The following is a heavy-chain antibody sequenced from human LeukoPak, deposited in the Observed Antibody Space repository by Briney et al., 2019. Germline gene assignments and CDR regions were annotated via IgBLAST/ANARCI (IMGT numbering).Heavy chain of an antibody. J-gene: IGHJ3*02. Sequence: GGSLRLSCVASGFMFSNYWMHWVRQAPGKGLVWVSRINTDGYTTTYADSVKGRFTISRDNAKNTLYLQMNSVRAEDTAVYYCSPAGQGAFDIWGHGTKVTVSS. CDR1: GFMFSNYW. V-gene: IGHV3-74*01. D-gene: IGHD1-14*01. CDR2: INTDGYTT. CDR3: SPAGQGAFDI.